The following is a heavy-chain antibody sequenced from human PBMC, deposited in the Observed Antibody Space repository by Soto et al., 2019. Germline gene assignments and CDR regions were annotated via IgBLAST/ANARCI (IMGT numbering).Heavy chain of an antibody. D-gene: IGHD1-26*01. CDR3: AREDSGSYYFDY. CDR1: GGSISSGGYS. V-gene: IGHV4-30-2*01. CDR2: IYHSGST. Sequence: PSETLSLTCAVSGGSISSGGYSWSWIRQPPGKGLEWIGYIYHSGSTYYNPSLKSRVTISVDRSKNQFSLKLSSVTAADTAVYYCAREDSGSYYFDYWGQGTLVTVSS. J-gene: IGHJ4*02.